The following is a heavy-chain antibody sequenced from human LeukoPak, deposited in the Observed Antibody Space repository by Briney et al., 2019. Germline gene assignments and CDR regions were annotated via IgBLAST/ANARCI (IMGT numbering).Heavy chain of an antibody. V-gene: IGHV4-31*03. Sequence: SETLSLTCTVSGGSISSGGYYWSWIRQHPGKGLEWIGYIYYSGSTNYNPSLKSRVTISVDTSKNQFSLKLSSVTAADTAVYYCASLNGGGSYYYGMDVWGQGTTVTVSS. CDR3: ASLNGGGSYYYGMDV. D-gene: IGHD7-27*01. CDR2: IYYSGST. J-gene: IGHJ6*02. CDR1: GGSISSGGYY.